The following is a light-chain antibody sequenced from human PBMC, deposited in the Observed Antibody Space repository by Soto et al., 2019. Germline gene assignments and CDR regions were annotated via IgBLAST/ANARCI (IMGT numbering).Light chain of an antibody. CDR1: QSVSNN. CDR2: GAS. J-gene: IGKJ5*01. V-gene: IGKV3-15*01. CDR3: QQYGGSPIT. Sequence: EIVMTQSPATLSVSPGERATLSCRASQSVSNNLAWYQQKPGQAPRLLMYGASTRATGIPARFSGSGSGTEFTLTISSLQSADFALYYCQQYGGSPITFGLGTRLEI.